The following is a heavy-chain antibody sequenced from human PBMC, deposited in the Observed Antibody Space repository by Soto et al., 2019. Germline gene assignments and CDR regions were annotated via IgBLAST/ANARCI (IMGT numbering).Heavy chain of an antibody. CDR1: GYTFTNYA. CDR3: ARCYCSVGSCYACWHFDL. Sequence: QVQLVQSGAEVKKPAASVKVSCQASGYTFTNYAISWVRQAPGQGLKWMGWISASTRNTDQAQNFQGRVTMTIDTSTNTANMELRSLRSDDTAVYYCARCYCSVGSCYACWHFDLWGRGTLVTVSS. J-gene: IGHJ2*01. V-gene: IGHV1-18*01. D-gene: IGHD2-15*01. CDR2: ISASTRNT.